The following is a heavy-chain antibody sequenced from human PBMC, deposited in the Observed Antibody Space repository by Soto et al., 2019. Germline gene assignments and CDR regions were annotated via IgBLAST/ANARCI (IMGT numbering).Heavy chain of an antibody. Sequence: EVQLVESGGGLIQPGGSLRLSCAASGFTVSSNYMSWVRQAPGKGLEWVSVIYSGGSTYYADSVKGRFTISRDNSKNTLYLQMNSLRAEDTAVYYCAREDSGYDYGMDVWGQGTTVTVSS. J-gene: IGHJ6*02. CDR2: IYSGGST. CDR1: GFTVSSNY. CDR3: AREDSGYDYGMDV. V-gene: IGHV3-53*01. D-gene: IGHD1-26*01.